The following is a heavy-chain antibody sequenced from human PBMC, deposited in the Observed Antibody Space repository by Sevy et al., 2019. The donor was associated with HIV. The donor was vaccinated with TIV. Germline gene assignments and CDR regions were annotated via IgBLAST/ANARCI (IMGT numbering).Heavy chain of an antibody. D-gene: IGHD4-17*01. Sequence: GGFLRLSCAASGFSFSSYSMNWVRQAPGKGLEWLSYIRSSSSTLYYADSVKGRFTISRDNAKNSLYLQMSSLRDVDTAVYYCARDEHLSGDAAWMFDNYHYGMDVWGQGTTVTVSS. J-gene: IGHJ6*02. CDR1: GFSFSSYS. CDR3: ARDEHLSGDAAWMFDNYHYGMDV. CDR2: IRSSSSTL. V-gene: IGHV3-48*02.